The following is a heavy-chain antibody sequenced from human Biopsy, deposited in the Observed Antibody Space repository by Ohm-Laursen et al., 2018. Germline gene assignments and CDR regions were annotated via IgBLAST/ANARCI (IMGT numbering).Heavy chain of an antibody. CDR2: IASSGGTT. V-gene: IGHV3-11*01. J-gene: IGHJ4*02. CDR1: GFHFSDYY. CDR3: ARDTPETYDYDNDDNSPFPRRYIDY. Sequence: SLRLSCSASGFHFSDYYMSWIRQAPGKGLEWISYIASSGGTTYYVDSVKGRFTISRDNAEKSLYLQMNSLRADDTAVYYCARDTPETYDYDNDDNSPFPRRYIDYWGQGTLVTVSS. D-gene: IGHD3-22*01.